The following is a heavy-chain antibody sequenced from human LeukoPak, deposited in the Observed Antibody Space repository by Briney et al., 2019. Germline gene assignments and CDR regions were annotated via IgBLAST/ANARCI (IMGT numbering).Heavy chain of an antibody. V-gene: IGHV3-7*01. Sequence: PGGSLRLSCAASGFTFSSYWMSWVRQAPGKGLEWVAHIKQEGSEKYYVDSVKGRFTISRDNAKNSLYLQMNSLRAEDTAVYYCARDFRITYYYGSGSYYLDYWGQGTLVTVSS. J-gene: IGHJ4*02. D-gene: IGHD3-10*01. CDR3: ARDFRITYYYGSGSYYLDY. CDR1: GFTFSSYW. CDR2: IKQEGSEK.